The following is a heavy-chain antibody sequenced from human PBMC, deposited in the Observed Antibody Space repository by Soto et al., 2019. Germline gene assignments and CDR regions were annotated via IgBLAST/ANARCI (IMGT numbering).Heavy chain of an antibody. CDR3: VIRRITFWAQGMDV. Sequence: QVQLVESGGDLVNPGGSLRLSCAVSGFTFTDDYMSWIRQAPGKGLEWVSYIMRNSGSIYYVGSVKGRFTISRDNAKHSVVQQMNSLGPEDTAVYYCVIRRITFWAQGMDVWGQGSTVTV. CDR1: GFTFTDDY. CDR2: IMRNSGSI. D-gene: IGHD7-27*01. V-gene: IGHV3-11*01. J-gene: IGHJ6*02.